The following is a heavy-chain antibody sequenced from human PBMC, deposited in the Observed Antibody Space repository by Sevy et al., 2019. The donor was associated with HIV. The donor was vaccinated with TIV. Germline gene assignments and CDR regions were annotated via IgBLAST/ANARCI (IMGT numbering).Heavy chain of an antibody. Sequence: GGSLRLSCAASGFTFITYDMHWVRHVTGKGLEWVSGVGPAGDTFYPGSVKGRFTISRENAKNSLYPQMNNLRAGDTAVYYCTRGGGYSDYGMDVWGQGTTVTVSS. CDR3: TRGGGYSDYGMDV. V-gene: IGHV3-13*01. J-gene: IGHJ6*02. CDR1: GFTFITYD. CDR2: VGPAGDT. D-gene: IGHD5-12*01.